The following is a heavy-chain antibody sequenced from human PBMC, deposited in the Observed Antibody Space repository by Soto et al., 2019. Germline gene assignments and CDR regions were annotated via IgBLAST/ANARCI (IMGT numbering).Heavy chain of an antibody. Sequence: SETLCLTCAVSGGSFSGYSWSWFRQPPGKGLEWVGEINQSGSTNSNPSLKSRVTISVDTSKNQFSLKLSSVTAADTAVYYCAINLGSTLLGVPPIRGQGTPDTGSS. D-gene: IGHD2-2*01. CDR2: INQSGST. CDR1: GGSFSGYS. J-gene: IGHJ4*02. CDR3: AINLGSTLLGVPPI. V-gene: IGHV4-34*01.